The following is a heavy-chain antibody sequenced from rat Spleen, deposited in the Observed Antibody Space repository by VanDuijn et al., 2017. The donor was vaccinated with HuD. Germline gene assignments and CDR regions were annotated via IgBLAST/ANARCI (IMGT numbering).Heavy chain of an antibody. V-gene: IGHV5-29*01. CDR2: INYDGSRT. J-gene: IGHJ2*01. D-gene: IGHD1-4*01. CDR1: GFTFSDYY. Sequence: EVQLVETGGGLVQPGESLKLSCVASGFTFSDYYMAWVRQAPTKGLEWVATINYDGSRTYYRDSVKGRFTISRDNAKSTLYRQMDSLRSEDTATYYCAREAGIPFHYFDYWGQGVVVTVSS. CDR3: AREAGIPFHYFDY.